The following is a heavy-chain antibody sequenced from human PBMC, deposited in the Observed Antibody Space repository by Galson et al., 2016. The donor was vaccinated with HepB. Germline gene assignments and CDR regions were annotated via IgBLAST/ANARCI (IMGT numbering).Heavy chain of an antibody. CDR1: GGSFSDYY. J-gene: IGHJ4*02. CDR3: ARHRLYCAGRRCYQAAYYFDR. Sequence: SETLSLTCAVYGGSFSDYYWNWIRQPPGKGLEWIGEVHHSGITNYNPSLKSRVTMSVDASRNQFSLRLTSMTAADTALYYCARHRLYCAGRRCYQAAYYFDRWGQGTQVTVSS. V-gene: IGHV4-34*01. D-gene: IGHD2-21*01. CDR2: VHHSGIT.